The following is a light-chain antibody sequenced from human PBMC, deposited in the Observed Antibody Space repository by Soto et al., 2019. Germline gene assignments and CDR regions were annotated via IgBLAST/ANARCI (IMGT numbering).Light chain of an antibody. J-gene: IGLJ3*02. CDR1: SNDVGAYNY. V-gene: IGLV2-11*01. Sequence: QSALTQPRSVSGSPGQSVTISCAGTSNDVGAYNYVSWYQQHPGKAPKLMIYAVIKRPSGVPDRFSGSKSGNTASLTISGLQTEDEADYYCCSYAASFWVFGGGTKVTVL. CDR3: CSYAASFWV. CDR2: AVI.